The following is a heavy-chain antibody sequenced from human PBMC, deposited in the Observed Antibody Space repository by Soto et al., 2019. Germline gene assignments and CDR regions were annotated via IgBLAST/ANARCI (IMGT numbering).Heavy chain of an antibody. J-gene: IGHJ5*02. V-gene: IGHV3-74*01. CDR3: AVETPVTATLNWFDP. Sequence: GGSLRLSCAASGCTFSSYWMHWVRQAPGKGLVWVSRINSDGSSTSYADSVKGRFTISRDNAKNTLYLQMNSLRAEDTAVYYCAVETPVTATLNWFDPWGQGTPVTVSS. CDR2: INSDGSST. CDR1: GCTFSSYW. D-gene: IGHD4-17*01.